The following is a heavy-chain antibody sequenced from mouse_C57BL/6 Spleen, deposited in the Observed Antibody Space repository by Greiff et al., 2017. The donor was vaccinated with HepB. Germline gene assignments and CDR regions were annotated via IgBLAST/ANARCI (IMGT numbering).Heavy chain of an antibody. D-gene: IGHD1-1*01. CDR2: ISYDGSN. Sequence: ESGPGLVKPSQSLSLTCSVTGYSITSGYYWNWIRQFPGNKLEWMGYISYDGSNNYNPSLKNRISITRDTSKNQFVLKLNSVTTEDTATYYCASSSYGYFDVWGTGTTVTVSS. V-gene: IGHV3-6*01. J-gene: IGHJ1*03. CDR1: GYSITSGYY. CDR3: ASSSYGYFDV.